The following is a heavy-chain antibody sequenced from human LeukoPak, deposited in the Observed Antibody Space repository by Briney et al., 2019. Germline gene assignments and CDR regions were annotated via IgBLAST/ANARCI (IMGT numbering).Heavy chain of an antibody. CDR3: ARDPDYGDPY. V-gene: IGHV3-11*01. D-gene: IGHD4/OR15-4a*01. J-gene: IGHJ4*02. Sequence: PGGSLRLSCSASGFSFSDSYMSWFRLSPEKGLEWIAYITSSGTTTEYADSVKGRFTISRVNAKNSLYLQMISLRSEDTAVYYCARDPDYGDPYWGQGTLVTVSS. CDR2: ITSSGTTT. CDR1: GFSFSDSY.